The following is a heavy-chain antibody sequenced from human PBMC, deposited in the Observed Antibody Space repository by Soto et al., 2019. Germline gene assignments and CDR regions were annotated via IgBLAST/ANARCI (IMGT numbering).Heavy chain of an antibody. D-gene: IGHD3-10*01. CDR1: GLSFTNAW. V-gene: IGHV3-15*01. CDR3: STGIGIYGLDV. Sequence: EVQLVESGGGLVKPGGSLRLSCAASGLSFTNAWMTWVRQAPGKGLEWVGRIKSKTDGGTTDYAAPVKGRFTISRDDSQNTLYLQMNSLKTEDTALYYCSTGIGIYGLDVWGQGTMVTVSS. CDR2: IKSKTDGGTT. J-gene: IGHJ6*02.